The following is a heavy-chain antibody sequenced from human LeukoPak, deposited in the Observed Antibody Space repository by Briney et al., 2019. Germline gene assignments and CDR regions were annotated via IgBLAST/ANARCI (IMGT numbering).Heavy chain of an antibody. CDR2: ISSSGSTI. D-gene: IGHD1-1*01. CDR3: ARAFSRGVLDY. CDR1: GFTFSSYW. J-gene: IGHJ4*02. V-gene: IGHV3-48*04. Sequence: PGGSLRLSCAASGFTFSSYWMSWVRQAPGKGLEWVSYISSSGSTIYYADSVKGRFTISRDNAKNSLYLQMNSLRAEDTAVYYCARAFSRGVLDYWGQGTLVTVSS.